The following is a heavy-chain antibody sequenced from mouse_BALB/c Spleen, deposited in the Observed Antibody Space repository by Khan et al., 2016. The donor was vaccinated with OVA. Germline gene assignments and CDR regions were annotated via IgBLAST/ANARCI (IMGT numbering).Heavy chain of an antibody. D-gene: IGHD1-1*01. CDR2: ISGVSSTI. CDR3: ATSYCYAYYFDY. Sequence: EVELVESGGGLVQPGGSRKLSCAASGFTFSSYGMHWVRQAPEKGLEWVAYISGVSSTIYYADTVKGRFTISRDNPKNTLFLQMTSLMSEDTARYFCATSYCYAYYFDYWGPGTTLTVSS. J-gene: IGHJ2*01. CDR1: GFTFSSYG. V-gene: IGHV5-17*02.